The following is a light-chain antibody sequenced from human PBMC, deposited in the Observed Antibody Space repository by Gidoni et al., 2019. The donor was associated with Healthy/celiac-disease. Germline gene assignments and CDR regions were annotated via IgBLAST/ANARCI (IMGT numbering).Light chain of an antibody. CDR2: AAS. Sequence: DIQLTQSPSSVSASVGDRVTITCRASQRISSWLAWYQQKPGKAPKLLIYAASSLQSGVPSRFSGSGSGTEFTLTISSLQPEDFATYYCQQDNSFPRTFGQGTRLEIK. CDR3: QQDNSFPRT. CDR1: QRISSW. J-gene: IGKJ5*01. V-gene: IGKV1D-12*01.